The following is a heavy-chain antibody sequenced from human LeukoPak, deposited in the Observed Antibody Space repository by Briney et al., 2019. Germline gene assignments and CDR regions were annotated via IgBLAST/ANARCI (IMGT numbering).Heavy chain of an antibody. CDR2: IYHDGST. J-gene: IGHJ6*02. CDR3: ARDKGEYGMDV. Sequence: SETLSLTCTVSGASISSGGYYWSWIRQPPGKGPEWIGYIYHDGSTYYNPSLRSRVTISLDRSKNQFSLKLSSVTAADTAAYYCARDKGEYGMDVWGQGTTATVFS. V-gene: IGHV4-30-2*01. CDR1: GASISSGGYY.